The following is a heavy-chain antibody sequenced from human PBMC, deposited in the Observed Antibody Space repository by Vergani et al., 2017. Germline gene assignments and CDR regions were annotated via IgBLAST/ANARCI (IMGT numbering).Heavy chain of an antibody. Sequence: QVQLVQSGAEVKKPGASVKVSCKASGYTFTSYGISWVRQAPGQGLEWMGWISAYNGNTNYAQKLQGRVTMTTDTSTSTAYMELRSLRSDDTAVYYCARQVGDSXSWYGVYYYYGMDVWGQGTTVTVSS. J-gene: IGHJ6*02. CDR3: ARQVGDSXSWYGVYYYYGMDV. CDR1: GYTFTSYG. CDR2: ISAYNGNT. V-gene: IGHV1-18*01. D-gene: IGHD6-13*01.